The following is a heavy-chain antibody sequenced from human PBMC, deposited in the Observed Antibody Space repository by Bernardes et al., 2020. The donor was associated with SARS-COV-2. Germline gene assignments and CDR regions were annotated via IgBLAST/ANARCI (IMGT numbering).Heavy chain of an antibody. D-gene: IGHD3-16*02. CDR1: GDSVSSNSVS. CDR3: ARDPYDYTWGSYRHFDY. CDR2: TYCRRSKFFM. J-gene: IGHJ4*02. V-gene: IGHV6-1*01. Sequence: SQTLSLTCGISGDSVSSNSVSSNWIRPSPPRGLECLVRTYCRRSKFFMEYAVSVKSRIVINPDTSKNHFSLQLTSVTPEDTAVYYCARDPYDYTWGSYRHFDYWGQGALVTVSS.